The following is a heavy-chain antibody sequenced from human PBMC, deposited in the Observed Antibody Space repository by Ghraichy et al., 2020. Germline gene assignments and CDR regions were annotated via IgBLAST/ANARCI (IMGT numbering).Heavy chain of an antibody. CDR2: IYTSGST. CDR1: GGSISSGSYY. V-gene: IGHV4-61*02. D-gene: IGHD2-2*01. CDR3: ARTRAVPVANKNSYYYGMDV. Sequence: SQTLSLTCTVSGGSISSGSYYWTWIRQPAGKGLEWIGRIYTSGSTNYNPSLKSRVTMSVDTSKNQFSLKLSSVTAADTAVYYCARTRAVPVANKNSYYYGMDVWGQGTTVTVSS. J-gene: IGHJ6*02.